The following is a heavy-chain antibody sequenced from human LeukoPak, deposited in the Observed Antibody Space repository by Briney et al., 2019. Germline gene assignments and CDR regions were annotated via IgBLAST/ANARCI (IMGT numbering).Heavy chain of an antibody. J-gene: IGHJ4*02. V-gene: IGHV4-39*07. D-gene: IGHD3-22*01. CDR3: AREGGTSSGYNLLRYFDY. CDR1: GGSISSSAYY. CDR2: INYSGST. Sequence: SETLSLTCTVSGGSISSSAYYWGWLRQPPGKGLEWIGTINYSGSTYYNPSLKSRVTVSVDTSKNQFSLKLSSVTAADTAVYDGAREGGTSSGYNLLRYFDYWGQGTLVTVSS.